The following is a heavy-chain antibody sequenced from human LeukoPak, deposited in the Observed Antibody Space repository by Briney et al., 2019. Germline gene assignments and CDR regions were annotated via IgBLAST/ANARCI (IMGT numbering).Heavy chain of an antibody. V-gene: IGHV4-31*03. CDR2: IYYSGST. D-gene: IGHD3-9*01. J-gene: IGHJ3*02. CDR1: GGSISSGGYY. CDR3: ASADYDMAFDI. Sequence: SETLSLTCTVSGGSISSGGYYWRWIRQHPGKGLEWIGYIYYSGSTDYNPSLKSRFTMSVDTSKNQFSLKLSSVTAADTAVYYCASADYDMAFDIWGQGTMVTVSS.